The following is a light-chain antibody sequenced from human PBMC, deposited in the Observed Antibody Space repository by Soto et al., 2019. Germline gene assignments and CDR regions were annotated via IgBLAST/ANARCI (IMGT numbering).Light chain of an antibody. CDR1: QSLEYRDGKTY. CDR2: EVS. V-gene: IGKV2-30*01. J-gene: IGKJ2*01. CDR3: MQGTHWPPYT. Sequence: DVVMTQSPLSLPVTLGQPASISCRSSQSLEYRDGKTYLNWLQQRPGQSPRRLIYEVSKRDSGVPDRFSGSGSGTDFTLKISRVEAEDIGVYYCMQGTHWPPYTFGQGTRLEIK.